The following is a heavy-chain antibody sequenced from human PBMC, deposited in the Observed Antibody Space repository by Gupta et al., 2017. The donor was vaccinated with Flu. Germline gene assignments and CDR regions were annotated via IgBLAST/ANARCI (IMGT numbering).Heavy chain of an antibody. Sequence: QVQLVESGGGVVQPGSSLRLSCSASGFPFSRNGFHWVRQAPGKGLEWVELISYDGTNKYCADSVKGRFAISRDNSKNTLYLQMNSLRAGDTAVYYCAKDHGLSHYNYYMDVWGKGTTVTVSS. CDR3: AKDHGLSHYNYYMDV. V-gene: IGHV3-30*18. J-gene: IGHJ6*03. CDR2: ISYDGTNK. D-gene: IGHD2-2*02. CDR1: GFPFSRNG.